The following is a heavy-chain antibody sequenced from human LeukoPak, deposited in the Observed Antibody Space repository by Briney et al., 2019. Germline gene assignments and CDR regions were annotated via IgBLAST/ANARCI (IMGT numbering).Heavy chain of an antibody. CDR3: ARLPPLRQYYYYYKDV. V-gene: IGHV4-34*01. CDR2: INNSGST. Sequence: SETLSLTCAVYGGSFSGYYWNWIRQPPGKGLEWIGEINNSGSTNYNPSLKSRVTISRDTSKNQFSLKLSSVTAADTAVYYCARLPPLRQYYYYYKDVWGKGTTVTISS. J-gene: IGHJ6*03. CDR1: GGSFSGYY. D-gene: IGHD5-12*01.